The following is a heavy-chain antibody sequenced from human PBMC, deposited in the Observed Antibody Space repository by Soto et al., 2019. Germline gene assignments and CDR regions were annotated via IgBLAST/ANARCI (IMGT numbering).Heavy chain of an antibody. J-gene: IGHJ6*02. CDR3: ARDQEATRKYDYYYGMDV. CDR1: GITFSSYA. D-gene: IGHD5-12*01. CDR2: ISYDGSNK. V-gene: IGHV3-30-3*01. Sequence: GGSLRLSCAASGITFSSYAMHWVRQAPGKGLEWVAVISYDGSNKYYADSVKGRFTISRDNSKNTLYLQMNSLRAEDTAVYYCARDQEATRKYDYYYGMDVWGQGTTVTVSS.